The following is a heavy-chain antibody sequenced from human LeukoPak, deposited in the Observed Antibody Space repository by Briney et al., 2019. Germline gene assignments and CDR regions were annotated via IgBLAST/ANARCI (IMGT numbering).Heavy chain of an antibody. CDR3: ARGRGTSMDV. CDR2: INHSGST. D-gene: IGHD3-16*01. V-gene: IGHV4-61*01. Sequence: SETLSLTCTVSGGSVSSGSYYWNWIRQPPGKGLEWIGEINHSGSTNYNPSLKSRVTISVDTSKNQFSLKLSSVTAADTAVYYCARGRGTSMDVWGQGTTVTVSS. CDR1: GGSVSSGSYY. J-gene: IGHJ6*02.